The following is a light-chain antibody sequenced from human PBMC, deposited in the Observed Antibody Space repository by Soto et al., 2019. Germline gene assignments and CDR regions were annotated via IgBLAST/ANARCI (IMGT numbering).Light chain of an antibody. CDR1: TGAVTSGHY. V-gene: IGLV7-46*01. Sequence: QAVVTQEPSLTVSPGGTVTLTCGSSTGAVTSGHYPYWFQQKPGQAPRTLIYEVSNRPSGVSNRFSGSKSGNTASLTISGLQAEDEADYYCSSYTSSSPYVFGTGTQLTVL. J-gene: IGLJ1*01. CDR2: EVS. CDR3: SSYTSSSPYV.